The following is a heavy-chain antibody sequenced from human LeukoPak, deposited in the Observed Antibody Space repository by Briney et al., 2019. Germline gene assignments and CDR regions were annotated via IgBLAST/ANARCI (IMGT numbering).Heavy chain of an antibody. CDR2: ISYDGSNK. J-gene: IGHJ4*02. Sequence: GGSLRLSCAASGFTFSQYWMSWVRQAPGKGLEWVAVISYDGSNKYYADSVKGRFTISRDNSKNTLYLQMNSLRAEDTAVYYCANDILTGYYSWGQGTLVTVSS. CDR1: GFTFSQYW. V-gene: IGHV3-30*18. D-gene: IGHD3-9*01. CDR3: ANDILTGYYS.